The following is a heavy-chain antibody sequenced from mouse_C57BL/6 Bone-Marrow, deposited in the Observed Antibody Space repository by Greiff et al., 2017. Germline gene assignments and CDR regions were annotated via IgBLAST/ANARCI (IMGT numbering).Heavy chain of an antibody. CDR1: GYTFTDYY. D-gene: IGHD1-1*01. CDR2: IFPGSGST. Sequence: VQLQQSGPELVKPGASVKISCKASGYTFTDYYINWVKQRPGQGLEWIGWIFPGSGSTYYNEKFKGKATLTVDKSSSTAYMLLSSLTSEDSAVYFCARPYYYGSSYRFAYWGQGTLVTVSA. J-gene: IGHJ3*01. V-gene: IGHV1-75*01. CDR3: ARPYYYGSSYRFAY.